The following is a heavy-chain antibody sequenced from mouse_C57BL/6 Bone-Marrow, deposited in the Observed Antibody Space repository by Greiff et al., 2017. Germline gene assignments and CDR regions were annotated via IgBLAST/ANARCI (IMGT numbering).Heavy chain of an antibody. D-gene: IGHD1-1*01. CDR2: INYDGSST. CDR3: ARAPHYYGSSFYFDY. Sequence: EVQRVESEGGLVQPGSSMKLSCTASGFTFSDYYMAWVRQVPEKGLEWVANINYDGSSTYYLDSLKSRFIISRDNAKNILYLQMSSLKSEDTATYYCARAPHYYGSSFYFDYWGQGTTLTVSS. J-gene: IGHJ2*01. V-gene: IGHV5-16*01. CDR1: GFTFSDYY.